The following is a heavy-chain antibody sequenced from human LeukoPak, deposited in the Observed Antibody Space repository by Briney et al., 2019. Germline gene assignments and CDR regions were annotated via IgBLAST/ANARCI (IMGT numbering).Heavy chain of an antibody. CDR3: AKVNSDSYDSSGYYC. V-gene: IGHV3-20*04. Sequence: PGGSLRLSCAASGFTFDVYGMSWVRQAPGKGLVWVSGINWNGGRTGYADSVEGGFTISRDNAKNSLYLQMNNLRAEDTALCYCAKVNSDSYDSSGYYCWGQGTLVTVSS. J-gene: IGHJ4*02. CDR1: GFTFDVYG. CDR2: INWNGGRT. D-gene: IGHD3-22*01.